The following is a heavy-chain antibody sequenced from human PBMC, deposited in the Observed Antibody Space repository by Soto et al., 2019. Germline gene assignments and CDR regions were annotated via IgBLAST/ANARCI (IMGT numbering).Heavy chain of an antibody. CDR1: GFTFSSYD. CDR3: AKAPEPFWSGSYTSPTTYYFDY. Sequence: GSLRLSCAASGFTFSSYDLHWVRQAPGKGLEWVAVISYDENNKYYADSVKGRFTISRDNSKNTLYLQMNSLRAEDTAVYYCAKAPEPFWSGSYTSPTTYYFDYWGQGTLVTVSS. V-gene: IGHV3-30*18. J-gene: IGHJ4*02. CDR2: ISYDENNK. D-gene: IGHD3-3*01.